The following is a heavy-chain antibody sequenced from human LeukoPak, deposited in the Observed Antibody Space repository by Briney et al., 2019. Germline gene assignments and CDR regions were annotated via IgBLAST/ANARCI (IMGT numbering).Heavy chain of an antibody. V-gene: IGHV4-39*07. CDR3: ARGSVKAAAFHMDV. J-gene: IGHJ6*03. D-gene: IGHD6-13*01. CDR1: GGSISSSSYY. CDR2: IYYSGST. Sequence: ASETLSLTCTVSGGSISSSSYYWGWIRQPPGKGLEWIGSIYYSGSTYYNPSLKSRVTISVDTSKNQFSLKLSSVTAADTAVYYCARGSVKAAAFHMDVWGKGTTVTVSS.